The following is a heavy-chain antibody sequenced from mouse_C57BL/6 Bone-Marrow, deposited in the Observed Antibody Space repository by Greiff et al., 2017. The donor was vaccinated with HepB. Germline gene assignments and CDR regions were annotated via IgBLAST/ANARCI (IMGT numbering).Heavy chain of an antibody. Sequence: DVLLVESGGGLVKPGGSLKLSCAASGFTFSSYAMSWVRQTPEKRLEWVGTISDGGSDTYYPDNVKGRITISKDNAKNNLYLQMSHLKSEDTAMYYCERDRYYCGSSDWYFDVWGTGTTVTVSS. CDR2: ISDGGSDT. D-gene: IGHD1-1*01. V-gene: IGHV5-4*01. CDR1: GFTFSSYA. CDR3: ERDRYYCGSSDWYFDV. J-gene: IGHJ1*03.